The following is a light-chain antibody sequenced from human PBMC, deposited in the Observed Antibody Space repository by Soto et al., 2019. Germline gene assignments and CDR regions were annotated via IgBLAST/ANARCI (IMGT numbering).Light chain of an antibody. J-gene: IGKJ1*01. Sequence: DIVMTQSPATLSVSPGETATLSCRASQSVNSNLAWYQQKPGQAPRLLISDASTRAAGLPARFSGSGSGTEFTLNISSLQSEDFAVYFGQQSNNWTKTFGQGTKVEIK. V-gene: IGKV3-15*01. CDR2: DAS. CDR1: QSVNSN. CDR3: QQSNNWTKT.